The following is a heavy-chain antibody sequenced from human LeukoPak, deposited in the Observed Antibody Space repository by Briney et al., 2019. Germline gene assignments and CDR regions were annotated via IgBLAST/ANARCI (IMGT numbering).Heavy chain of an antibody. D-gene: IGHD2-15*01. CDR2: ISHSGTT. V-gene: IGHV4-4*02. Sequence: PSETLSLTCAVSGGSIRSGTWWSWVRQPPGQGLEWIGEISHSGTTNYNPSLKSRATISVDKSKNQFSLKLTSVTAADTAVYYCARAVVAVGGNWFDPWGQGTLVTVSS. CDR1: GGSIRSGTW. J-gene: IGHJ5*02. CDR3: ARAVVAVGGNWFDP.